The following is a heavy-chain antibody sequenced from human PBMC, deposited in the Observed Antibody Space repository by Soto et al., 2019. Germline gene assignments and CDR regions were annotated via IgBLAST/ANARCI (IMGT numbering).Heavy chain of an antibody. J-gene: IGHJ6*02. V-gene: IGHV1-2*02. CDR2: INPNTGGT. CDR3: ARALIRFLDWIPENYYYGMDV. Sequence: QVQLVQSGAEVKKPGASMKVSCKPSGPTFTAYYIHWVRQAPGQGLEWMGWINPNTGGTNYAQNFQGRVTMTRDTSSRTVYMELGRLRSDDTAVYYCARALIRFLDWIPENYYYGMDVWGQGTTVTVSS. D-gene: IGHD3-3*01. CDR1: GPTFTAYY.